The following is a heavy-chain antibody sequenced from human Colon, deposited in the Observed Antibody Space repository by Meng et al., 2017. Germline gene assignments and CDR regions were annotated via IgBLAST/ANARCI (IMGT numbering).Heavy chain of an antibody. CDR1: GYTFTGYY. Sequence: VHLVQSGAEVKKPGASVKVSCKASGYTFTGYYMHWVRQAPGKGLEWVAHIRFDGTIQYYVQFVKGRFTVSRDDSKSTLYLQMDSLRVEDTAVYYCARDIYNSGGKYFDLWGRGTLVTVSS. CDR2: IRFDGTIQ. CDR3: ARDIYNSGGKYFDL. V-gene: IGHV3-30*02. J-gene: IGHJ2*01. D-gene: IGHD2-15*01.